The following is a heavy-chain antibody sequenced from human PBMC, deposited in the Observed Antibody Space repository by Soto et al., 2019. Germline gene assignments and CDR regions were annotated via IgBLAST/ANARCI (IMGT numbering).Heavy chain of an antibody. V-gene: IGHV4-59*01. CDR3: AAGEASSRNLAPYYLDF. CDR2: IHYSGTT. D-gene: IGHD6-13*01. CDR1: GGSMRNYF. J-gene: IGHJ4*02. Sequence: SETLSLTCTVSGGSMRNYFWTWIRQPPGKGLEWIGYIHYSGTTSSFPSYNPSLRSRVTISEDTSKNQFSLKLLSVTTADTAVYFCAAGEASSRNLAPYYLDFWGQGTLVTVSS.